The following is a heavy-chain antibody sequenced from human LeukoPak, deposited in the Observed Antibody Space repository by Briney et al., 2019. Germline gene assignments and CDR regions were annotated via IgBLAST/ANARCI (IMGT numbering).Heavy chain of an antibody. V-gene: IGHV3-30*04. CDR2: ISYDGSNK. CDR1: GFTFSSYA. Sequence: GGSLRLSCAASGFTFSSYAMHWVRQAPGKGLEWVAVISYDGSNKYYADSVKGRFTISRDNSKNTLYLQMNSLRAEDTAVYYCAKDLSQGYYYYYYMDVWGKGTTVTISS. CDR3: AKDLSQGYYYYYYMDV. J-gene: IGHJ6*03.